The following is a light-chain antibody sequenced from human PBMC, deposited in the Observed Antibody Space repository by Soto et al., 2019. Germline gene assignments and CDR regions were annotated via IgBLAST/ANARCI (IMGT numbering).Light chain of an antibody. CDR2: EVS. J-gene: IGLJ1*01. CDR3: SSYTGRDNLFV. CDR1: SSDVGAYKF. V-gene: IGLV2-8*01. Sequence: LTQPPSASGSPGQSVTISCSGTSSDVGAYKFVSWYQQHPGKAPKLIISEVSKRPSGVPDRFSGSKSGNTASLTVSGLQAEDEADYYCSSYTGRDNLFVFGTGTKVTVL.